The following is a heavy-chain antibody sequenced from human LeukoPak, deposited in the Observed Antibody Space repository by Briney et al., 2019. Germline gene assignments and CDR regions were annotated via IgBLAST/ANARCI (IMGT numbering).Heavy chain of an antibody. CDR1: GFIFNNYA. CDR2: ISWNSGTI. D-gene: IGHD6-19*01. J-gene: IGHJ4*02. V-gene: IGHV3-9*01. Sequence: GGSLRLSCAGSGFIFNNYAMHWVRQPPGKGLEWVSGISWNSGTIDYADSVRGRFTISRDDAKNSLYLQMDSLRVEDTAFYYCAKDNRRHYTSGPNPDSLHWGQGALVTVSS. CDR3: AKDNRRHYTSGPNPDSLH.